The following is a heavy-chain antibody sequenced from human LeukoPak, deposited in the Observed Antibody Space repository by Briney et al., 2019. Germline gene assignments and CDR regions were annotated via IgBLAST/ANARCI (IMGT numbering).Heavy chain of an antibody. D-gene: IGHD2-2*01. CDR1: GFTFTTYA. CDR3: AKGIPATGTAVRGYFDC. J-gene: IGHJ4*02. CDR2: ISGSGGTT. Sequence: GGSLRLSCAASGFTFTTYAMSWVRQAPGRGLEWVSTISGSGGTTYYADSVKGRFTIFRDNSKNTLDLQMNNLRAEDTAVYYCAKGIPATGTAVRGYFDCWGQGTLVTVSS. V-gene: IGHV3-23*01.